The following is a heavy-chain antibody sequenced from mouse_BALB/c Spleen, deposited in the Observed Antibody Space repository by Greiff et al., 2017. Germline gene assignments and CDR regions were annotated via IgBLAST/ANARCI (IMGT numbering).Heavy chain of an antibody. CDR1: GFNIKDYY. D-gene: IGHD2-4*01. Sequence: VQLQQSGAELVRSGASVKLSCTASGFNIKDYYMHWVKQRPEQGLEWIGWIDPENGDTEYAPKFQGKATMTADTSSNTAYLQLSSLTSEDTAVYYCNARYDYDVEDYAMDYWGQGTSVTVSS. CDR3: NARYDYDVEDYAMDY. CDR2: IDPENGDT. V-gene: IGHV14-4*02. J-gene: IGHJ4*01.